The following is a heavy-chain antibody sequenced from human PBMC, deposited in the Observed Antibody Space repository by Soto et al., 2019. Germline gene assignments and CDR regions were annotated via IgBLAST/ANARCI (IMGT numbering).Heavy chain of an antibody. CDR2: IFYSGST. CDR3: ARGAADTAMVDS. V-gene: IGHV4-59*01. CDR1: GGSIRSYY. Sequence: SETLSLTXTVSGGSIRSYYWTWIRQPPGKGLEWLGYIFYSGSTFYNPSLKSRVTISIHTSKSQFSLQLTSVTAAGTAVYYCARGAADTAMVDSWGQGTLVTVSS. D-gene: IGHD5-18*01. J-gene: IGHJ4*02.